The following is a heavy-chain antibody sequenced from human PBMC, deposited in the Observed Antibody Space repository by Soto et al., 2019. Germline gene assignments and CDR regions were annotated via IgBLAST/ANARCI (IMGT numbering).Heavy chain of an antibody. J-gene: IGHJ4*02. D-gene: IGHD2-15*01. V-gene: IGHV4-34*01. CDR2: INHSGST. CDR1: GGSFSGYY. Sequence: QVQLQQWGAGLLKPSETLSLTCAVYGGSFSGYYWSWIRQPPGKGLEGIGEINHSGSTNYNPSLKSRVTISVDTSKNQFSLKLSSVTAADTAVYYCARADLGYCSGGSCYSPPYYFDYWGQGTLVTVSS. CDR3: ARADLGYCSGGSCYSPPYYFDY.